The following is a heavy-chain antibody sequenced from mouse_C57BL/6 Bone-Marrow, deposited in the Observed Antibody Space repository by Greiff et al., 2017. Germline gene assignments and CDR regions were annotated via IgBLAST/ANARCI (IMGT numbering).Heavy chain of an antibody. CDR2: INPNNGGT. V-gene: IGHV1-18*01. CDR1: GYTFTDYN. Sequence: EVQLQQSGPELVKPGASVKIPCKASGYTFTDYNMDWVKQSHGKSLEWIGDINPNNGGTIYNQKFKGKATLTVDKSSSTAYMELRSLTSEDTAVYYCARYYYGSRGYAMDYWGQGTSVTVSS. D-gene: IGHD1-1*01. CDR3: ARYYYGSRGYAMDY. J-gene: IGHJ4*01.